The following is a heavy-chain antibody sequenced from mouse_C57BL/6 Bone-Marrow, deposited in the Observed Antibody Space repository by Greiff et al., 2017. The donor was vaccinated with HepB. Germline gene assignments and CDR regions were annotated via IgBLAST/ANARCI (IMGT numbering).Heavy chain of an antibody. CDR2: ISSGGDYI. CDR3: TRDLTGYWYFDV. J-gene: IGHJ1*03. V-gene: IGHV5-9-1*02. Sequence: EVQVVESGEGLVKPGGSLKLSCAASGFTFSSYAMSWVRQTPEKRLEWVAYISSGGDYIYYADTVKGRFTISRDNARNTLYLQMSSLKSEDTAMYYCTRDLTGYWYFDVWGTGTTVTVSS. CDR1: GFTFSSYA. D-gene: IGHD4-1*01.